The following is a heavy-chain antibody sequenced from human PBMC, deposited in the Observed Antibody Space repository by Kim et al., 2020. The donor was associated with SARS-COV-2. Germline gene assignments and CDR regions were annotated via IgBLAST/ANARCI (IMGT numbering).Heavy chain of an antibody. Sequence: SRVTISVDTSKNQFSLKLSSVTAADTAVYYCARGPPRRYCSGGSCYGFDYWGQGTLVTVSS. J-gene: IGHJ4*02. V-gene: IGHV4-59*09. D-gene: IGHD2-15*01. CDR3: ARGPPRRYCSGGSCYGFDY.